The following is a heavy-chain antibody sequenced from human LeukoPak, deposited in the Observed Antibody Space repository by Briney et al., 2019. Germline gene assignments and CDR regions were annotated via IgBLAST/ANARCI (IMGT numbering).Heavy chain of an antibody. D-gene: IGHD6-13*01. V-gene: IGHV1-18*01. J-gene: IGHJ6*03. CDR2: ISAYNGNT. Sequence: GASVKVSCKASGYTFTSYGISWVRQAPGQGLEWMGWISAYNGNTNYAQKLQGRVTMTTDTSTSTAYMELRSLRSDDTAVYYCARDSPYSSSWGYYMDVWGKGTTVTVSS. CDR1: GYTFTSYG. CDR3: ARDSPYSSSWGYYMDV.